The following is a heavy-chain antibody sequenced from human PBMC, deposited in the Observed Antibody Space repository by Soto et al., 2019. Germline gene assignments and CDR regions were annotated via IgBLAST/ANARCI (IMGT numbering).Heavy chain of an antibody. J-gene: IGHJ4*02. Sequence: EVRLVESGGGLVQPGGSLRLSCAAFGFTVSSNYMTWVRLAPGKGLEWVSLVYSGGATHYAASVKGRFTISTHSSQNTLFLQTNSMRTEDTATYSCVRGRYGSEIHWGQGTKVTVSS. D-gene: IGHD3-10*01. V-gene: IGHV3-53*04. CDR2: VYSGGAT. CDR1: GFTVSSNY. CDR3: VRGRYGSEIH.